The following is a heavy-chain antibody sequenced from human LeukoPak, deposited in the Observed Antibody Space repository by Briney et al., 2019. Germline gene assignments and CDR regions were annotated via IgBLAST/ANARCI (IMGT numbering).Heavy chain of an antibody. J-gene: IGHJ4*02. D-gene: IGHD3-10*01. Sequence: GGSLRLSCAASGFTFSRYAMSWVRQAPGKGPEWVSYINRGSDTSFYADSVKGRFTVSRDNAKNSLYLEMNDLRAEDTALYCVRRGDSDESMGYWGQGTLVTVSS. CDR1: GFTFSRYA. CDR3: VRRGDSDESMGY. CDR2: INRGSDTS. V-gene: IGHV3-48*04.